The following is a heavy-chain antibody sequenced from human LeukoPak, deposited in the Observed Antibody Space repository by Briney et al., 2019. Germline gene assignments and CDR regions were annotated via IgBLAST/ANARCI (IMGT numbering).Heavy chain of an antibody. D-gene: IGHD6-13*01. J-gene: IGHJ4*02. CDR1: GFTFSSYA. CDR3: ARRFSSSWSDYFDY. V-gene: IGHV3-23*01. CDR2: ISGSGGST. Sequence: GGSLRLSCAASGFTFSSYAMTWVRQAPGKGLEWVSAISGSGGSTYYADSVKGRFTISRDNSKNTLYLQMNGLRADDTAVYYCARRFSSSWSDYFDYWGQGTLVTVSS.